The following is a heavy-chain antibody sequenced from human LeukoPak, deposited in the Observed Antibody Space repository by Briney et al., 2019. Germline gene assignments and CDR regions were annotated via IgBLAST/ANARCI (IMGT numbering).Heavy chain of an antibody. J-gene: IGHJ6*02. D-gene: IGHD6-6*01. Sequence: ASVKVSCKASGYTFTSYGISWVRQAPGQGLEWMGWISAYNGNTNYAQKLQGRVTITRDMSTSTAYMELSSLRSEDTAVYYCAAELPIAARERAYYYYGMDVWGQGATVTVSS. CDR2: ISAYNGNT. V-gene: IGHV1-18*01. CDR1: GYTFTSYG. CDR3: AAELPIAARERAYYYYGMDV.